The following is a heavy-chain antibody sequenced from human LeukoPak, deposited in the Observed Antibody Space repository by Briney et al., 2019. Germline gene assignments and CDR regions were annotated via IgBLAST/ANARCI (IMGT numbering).Heavy chain of an antibody. D-gene: IGHD3-16*01. CDR1: GFTFSSYD. V-gene: IGHV3-23*01. Sequence: PGGSLRLSCAASGFTFSSYDMSWVRQAPGKGLEWVSAISGSGGSKYYADSVKGRFTISSDNSKNTLYLQTKGRRAEDTAVYYCAKDLGGGGGYWGQGTLVTVSS. J-gene: IGHJ4*02. CDR3: AKDLGGGGGY. CDR2: ISGSGGSK.